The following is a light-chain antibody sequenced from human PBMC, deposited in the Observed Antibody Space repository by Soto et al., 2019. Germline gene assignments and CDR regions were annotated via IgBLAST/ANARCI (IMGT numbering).Light chain of an antibody. CDR3: SSYTISRIRV. CDR2: DVT. Sequence: QSALTQPASVSGSPGQSITISCTGSSSDIGAYNYVSWYQQHPGKAPKLMIYDVTNLPSGVSYRFSGSKFGSTASLTISGLQAEDEADYYCSSYTISRIRVFGGGAKLTVL. V-gene: IGLV2-14*01. J-gene: IGLJ3*02. CDR1: SSDIGAYNY.